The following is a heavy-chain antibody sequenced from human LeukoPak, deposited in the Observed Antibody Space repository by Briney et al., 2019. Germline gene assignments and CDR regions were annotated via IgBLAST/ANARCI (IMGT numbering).Heavy chain of an antibody. D-gene: IGHD2/OR15-2a*01. CDR2: IPNDGSKT. V-gene: IGHV3-33*03. CDR3: AKDIGTTSLYNWFDP. CDR1: GFTFSIYG. Sequence: GRSLTLSCTASGFTFSIYGFHWVRQAPGKGLEWVATIPNDGSKTFYLDSVKGRFNISRDNSKNTLYLQMNSLRAEDTAVYYCAKDIGTTSLYNWFDPWGQGALVSVSS. J-gene: IGHJ5*02.